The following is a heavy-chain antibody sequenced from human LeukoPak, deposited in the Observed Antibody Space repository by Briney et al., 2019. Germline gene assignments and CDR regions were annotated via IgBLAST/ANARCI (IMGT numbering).Heavy chain of an antibody. Sequence: NTSETLSLTCTVSGSSISNYYWGWIRQAPGKGLEWIGSIYYSGNTYYNSSLKSRVTISLDTSKNQFSLNLFSVTAADTAVYYCARSRAGRRGSFGQTTYYYYYYMDVWGKGTTVTISS. CDR2: IYYSGNT. CDR3: ARSRAGRRGSFGQTTYYYYYYMDV. CDR1: GSSISNYY. J-gene: IGHJ6*03. V-gene: IGHV4-39*07. D-gene: IGHD1-14*01.